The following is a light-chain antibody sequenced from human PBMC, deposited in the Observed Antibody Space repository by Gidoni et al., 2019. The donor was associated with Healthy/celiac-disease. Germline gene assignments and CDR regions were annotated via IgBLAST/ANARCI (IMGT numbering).Light chain of an antibody. CDR3: QQYYSNGDT. CDR1: QGISSY. Sequence: IRMTQSPTSFSASTGDRVTITFRASQGISSYLAWYQQKSGKAPKLLIYAASTLQSGVPSRFSGSGSGTDFTLTISCLQSEDFATYYCQQYYSNGDTFGHGTKVDIK. J-gene: IGKJ3*01. V-gene: IGKV1-8*01. CDR2: AAS.